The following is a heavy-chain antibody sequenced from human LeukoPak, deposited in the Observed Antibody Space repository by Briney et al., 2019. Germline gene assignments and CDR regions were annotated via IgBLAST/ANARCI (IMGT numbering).Heavy chain of an antibody. J-gene: IGHJ4*02. CDR2: IYYSGST. CDR3: AGVRSWLRYFDY. Sequence: PSETLSLTCTVSGGSISSSSYYWGWIRQPPGKGLEWIGSIYYSGSTYYNPSLKSRVTISVDTSKNQFSLKLSSVTAADTAVYYCAGVRSWLRYFDYWGQGTLVTVSS. D-gene: IGHD5-18*01. CDR1: GGSISSSSYY. V-gene: IGHV4-39*07.